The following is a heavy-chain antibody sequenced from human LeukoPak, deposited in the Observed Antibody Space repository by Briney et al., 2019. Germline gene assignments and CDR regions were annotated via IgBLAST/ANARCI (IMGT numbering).Heavy chain of an antibody. J-gene: IGHJ4*02. Sequence: PGGSLRLSCAASGFTVSSNYMSWVRQAPGKGLEWVSVIYSGGCTYYADSVKGRFTISRDNSKDTLYLQMNSLRAEDTAVYYCAREGSGYDSHIPFDYWGQGTLVTVSS. V-gene: IGHV3-53*01. D-gene: IGHD5-12*01. CDR3: AREGSGYDSHIPFDY. CDR2: IYSGGCT. CDR1: GFTVSSNY.